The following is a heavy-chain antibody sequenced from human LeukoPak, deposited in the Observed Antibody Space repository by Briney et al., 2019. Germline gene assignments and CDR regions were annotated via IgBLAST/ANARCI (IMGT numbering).Heavy chain of an antibody. V-gene: IGHV3-53*01. J-gene: IGHJ3*02. Sequence: GGSLRLSCAASGFTFSTYAMSWVRQAPGKGLEWVSVIYSGGSTYYADSVKGRFTISRDNSKNTLYLQMNSLRAEDTAVYYCARASTLIGDAFDIWGQGTMVTVSS. D-gene: IGHD2/OR15-2a*01. CDR2: IYSGGST. CDR1: GFTFSTYA. CDR3: ARASTLIGDAFDI.